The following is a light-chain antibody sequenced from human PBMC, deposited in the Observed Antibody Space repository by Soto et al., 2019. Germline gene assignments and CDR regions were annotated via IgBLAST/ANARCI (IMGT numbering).Light chain of an antibody. J-gene: IGKJ1*01. CDR3: QQYSTYTPRT. Sequence: DIQMSQGPSTLSASVGETVTITCRASQSISNWLAWYQQKPGKVRKFLIYKASNLESGVPSRFSGSGSGTEFTLTISSLQPDDFATYYCQQYSTYTPRTFGPGTKVDIK. V-gene: IGKV1-5*03. CDR1: QSISNW. CDR2: KAS.